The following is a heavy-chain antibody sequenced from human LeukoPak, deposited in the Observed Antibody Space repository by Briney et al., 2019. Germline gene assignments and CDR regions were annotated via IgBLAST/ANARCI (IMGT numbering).Heavy chain of an antibody. CDR1: GFTFDDYA. V-gene: IGHV3-9*01. CDR2: ISWNSGSI. Sequence: PGRSLRLSCAASGFTFDDYAMHWVRQAPGKGLEWVSGISWNSGSIGYADSVKGRFTISRDNAKNSLYLQMNSLRAEDTALYYCAKGRFGNIGDAFDIWGQGTMVTVSS. CDR3: AKGRFGNIGDAFDI. J-gene: IGHJ3*02. D-gene: IGHD3-10*01.